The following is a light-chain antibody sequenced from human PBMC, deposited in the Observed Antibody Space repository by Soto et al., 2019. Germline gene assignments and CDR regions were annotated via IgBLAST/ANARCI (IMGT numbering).Light chain of an antibody. CDR1: QSVFSRFRNKNY. Sequence: DIVMTQSPASLTLSLGERATINCKSSQSVFSRFRNKNYLGWFQQKPGQTPRLLIYWASTRESGVSDRFSGSGSGTDFTLTISRLEPEDFAVYYCQQYGSSVFGQGTPLEIK. V-gene: IGKV4-1*01. CDR3: QQYGSSV. J-gene: IGKJ5*01. CDR2: WAS.